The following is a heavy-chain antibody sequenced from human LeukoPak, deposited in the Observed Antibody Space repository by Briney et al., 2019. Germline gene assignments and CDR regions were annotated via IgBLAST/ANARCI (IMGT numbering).Heavy chain of an antibody. V-gene: IGHV4-4*07. J-gene: IGHJ6*03. D-gene: IGHD1-14*01. CDR3: ASSGFHPPYYYYYMDV. CDR2: IYTSGST. CDR1: GGSISSYY. Sequence: PSETLSLTCTVSGGSISSYYWSWIRQPAGKGLEWIGRIYTSGSTNYNPSLKSRVTMSVDTSKNQFSLKLSSVTAADTAVYYCASSGFHPPYYYYYMDVWGKGTTVTISS.